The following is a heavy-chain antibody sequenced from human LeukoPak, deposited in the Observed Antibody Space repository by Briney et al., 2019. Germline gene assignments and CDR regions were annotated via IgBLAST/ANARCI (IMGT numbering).Heavy chain of an antibody. CDR3: ARDPGYHNFDF. V-gene: IGHV4-39*07. Sequence: SETLSLTCSVSGGSSSRSNYYWGWIRQPPGKGLEWIGSIHYGGDTYYNPSLTSRVTISIDTSKNQFSLKLSSVTAADTAVYYCARDPGYHNFDFWGQGILVTVSS. CDR2: IHYGGDT. CDR1: GGSSSRSNYY. D-gene: IGHD2-15*01. J-gene: IGHJ4*02.